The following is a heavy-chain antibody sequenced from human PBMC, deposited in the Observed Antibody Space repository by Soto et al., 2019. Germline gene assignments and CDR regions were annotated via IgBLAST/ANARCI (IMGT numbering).Heavy chain of an antibody. V-gene: IGHV3-23*01. CDR1: GFTFSSYA. J-gene: IGHJ4*02. D-gene: IGHD6-13*01. Sequence: PGGSLRLSCAASGFTFSSYAMSWVRQAPGKGLEWVSAISGSGGSTYYADSVKGRFTISRDNSKNTLYLQMNSLRAEDTAVYYCAKGGQLVSIAAAGDYWGQGTLVTVSS. CDR2: ISGSGGST. CDR3: AKGGQLVSIAAAGDY.